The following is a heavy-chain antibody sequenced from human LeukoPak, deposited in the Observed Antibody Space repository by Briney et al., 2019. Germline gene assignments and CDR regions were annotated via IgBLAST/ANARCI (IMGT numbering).Heavy chain of an antibody. Sequence: SETLSLTCAVYGGSFSGYYWSWIRQPPGKGLEWIGEINHSGSTNYNPSLKSRVTISVDTSKNQFSPKLSSVTAADTAVYYCARGRGKYYYDSSGYYFFDYWGQGALVTVSS. CDR1: GGSFSGYY. CDR3: ARGRGKYYYDSSGYYFFDY. J-gene: IGHJ4*02. D-gene: IGHD3-22*01. CDR2: INHSGST. V-gene: IGHV4-34*01.